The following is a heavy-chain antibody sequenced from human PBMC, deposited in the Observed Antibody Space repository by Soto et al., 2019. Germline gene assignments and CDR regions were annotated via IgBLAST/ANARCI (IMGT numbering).Heavy chain of an antibody. CDR1: GYTFTHYA. Sequence: ASVKVSCKSSGYTFTHYAMHRVRQAPGQGLEWLGWINTDNGYTAFSQKFQGRVSITMDTSASTAYVELSSLTSEDTGVYYCARQGDSRILRDTFDIWGQGTLVTVSS. J-gene: IGHJ3*02. V-gene: IGHV1-3*04. CDR2: INTDNGYT. D-gene: IGHD2-8*01. CDR3: ARQGDSRILRDTFDI.